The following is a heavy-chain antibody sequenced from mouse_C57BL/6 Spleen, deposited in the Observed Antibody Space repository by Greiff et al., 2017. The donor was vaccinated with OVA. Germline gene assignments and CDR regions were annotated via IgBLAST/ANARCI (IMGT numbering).Heavy chain of an antibody. D-gene: IGHD2-5*01. CDR1: GYTFTDHT. CDR3: ARTPYYSNYVWYFDV. V-gene: IGHV1-78*01. CDR2: IYPRDGST. J-gene: IGHJ1*03. Sequence: QVQLKESDAELVKPGASVKISCKVSGYTFTDHTIHWMKQRPEQGLEWIGYIYPRDGSTKYNEKFKGKATLTADKSSSTAYMQLNSLTSEDSAVYFCARTPYYSNYVWYFDVWGTGTTVTVSS.